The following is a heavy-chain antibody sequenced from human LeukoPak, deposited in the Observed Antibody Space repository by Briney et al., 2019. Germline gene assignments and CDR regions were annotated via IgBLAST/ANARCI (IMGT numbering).Heavy chain of an antibody. J-gene: IGHJ4*02. CDR1: GFTFSSYT. D-gene: IGHD3-3*01. V-gene: IGHV3-23*01. CDR2: ISGSVGNT. Sequence: QPGGSLRLSWAASGFTFSSYTMSWVRQAPGRGLEWVSGISGSVGNTYYADSVKGRFTISRDNSKNTLYLQMNGLRAEDTAVYYCAKGGAVLRFLEWLSDYWGQGTLVTVSS. CDR3: AKGGAVLRFLEWLSDY.